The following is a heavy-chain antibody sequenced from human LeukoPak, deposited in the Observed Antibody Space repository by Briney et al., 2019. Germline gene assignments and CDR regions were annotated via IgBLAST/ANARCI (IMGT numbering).Heavy chain of an antibody. CDR2: IWSDGSNK. CDR1: GFTFSGYG. Sequence: PGKSLRLSCAASGFTFSGYGMHWVRQAPGKGLEWVTVIWSDGSNKYYADSVKGRFTISRDNAENSLYLQMNSLRAEDTAVYYCARDLRSRRAFDIWGQGTMVTVSS. J-gene: IGHJ3*02. D-gene: IGHD4-17*01. CDR3: ARDLRSRRAFDI. V-gene: IGHV3-33*01.